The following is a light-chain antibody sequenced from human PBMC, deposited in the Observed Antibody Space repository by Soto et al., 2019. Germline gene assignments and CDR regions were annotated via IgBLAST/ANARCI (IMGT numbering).Light chain of an antibody. Sequence: DIHVTQSPASLSASVGDRVTITCRASQIISTYLNWYQQNSGKAPNLLIFAASTLQSGVPSRFSGSGSGTDFTLTIRSLQPEDFATYSGQQLNSYPSITFAQGTRLEI. J-gene: IGKJ5*01. CDR2: AAS. CDR1: QIISTY. V-gene: IGKV1-39*01. CDR3: QQLNSYPSIT.